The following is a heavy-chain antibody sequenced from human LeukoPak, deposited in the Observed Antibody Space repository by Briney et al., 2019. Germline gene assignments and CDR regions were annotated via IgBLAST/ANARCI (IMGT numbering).Heavy chain of an antibody. V-gene: IGHV3-48*04. J-gene: IGHJ3*02. CDR3: ARDFGIAVAALRPFDI. CDR2: ISSSSSTI. D-gene: IGHD6-19*01. CDR1: GFTFSSYS. Sequence: LAGGSLRLSCAASGFTFSSYSMNWVRQAPGKGLEWVSYISSSSSTIYYADSVKGRFTISRDNARNSLYLQMNSLRAEDTAVYYCARDFGIAVAALRPFDIWGQGTMVTVSS.